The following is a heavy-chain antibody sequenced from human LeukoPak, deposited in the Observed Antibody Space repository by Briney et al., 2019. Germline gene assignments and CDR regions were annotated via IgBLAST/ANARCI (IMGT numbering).Heavy chain of an antibody. J-gene: IGHJ4*02. CDR2: IYYSGST. CDR1: GGSASSGSYY. CDR3: ARAFGATGGFDY. Sequence: PSETLSLTCTAPGGSASSGSYYWSWIRQPPGKGLEWIGYIYYSGSTNYNPSLKSRVTISVDTSKNQFSLKLSSVTAADTAVYYCARAFGATGGFDYWGQGTLVTVSS. D-gene: IGHD2-8*02. V-gene: IGHV4-61*01.